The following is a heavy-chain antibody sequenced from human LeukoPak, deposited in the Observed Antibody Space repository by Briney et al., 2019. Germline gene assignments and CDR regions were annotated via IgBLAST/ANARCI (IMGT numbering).Heavy chain of an antibody. J-gene: IGHJ5*02. CDR2: VNLQGST. V-gene: IGHV4-4*02. Sequence: SETLSLTCGVSGGSISNTNWWTWFRQPPGKGLEWIGEVNLQGSTNYNPSLKSRVAISVDKSENHISLKLSSVTAADTAVYYCAVGYYDFWSGPPGWFDPWGQGTLVTVSS. D-gene: IGHD3-3*01. CDR3: AVGYYDFWSGPPGWFDP. CDR1: GGSISNTNW.